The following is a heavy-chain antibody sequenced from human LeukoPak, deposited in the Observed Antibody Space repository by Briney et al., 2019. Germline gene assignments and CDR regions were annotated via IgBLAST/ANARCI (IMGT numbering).Heavy chain of an antibody. CDR1: GFTFSNYA. J-gene: IGHJ3*02. CDR2: ISSSSSYI. CDR3: ARALPSPLYSGSYADAFDI. Sequence: GGSLRLSCATSGFTFSNYAVSWVRQAPAKGLEWVSSISSSSSYIYYADSVKGRFPISRDNAKNSLYLQMNSLRAEDTAVYYCARALPSPLYSGSYADAFDIWGQGTMVTVSS. D-gene: IGHD1-26*01. V-gene: IGHV3-21*01.